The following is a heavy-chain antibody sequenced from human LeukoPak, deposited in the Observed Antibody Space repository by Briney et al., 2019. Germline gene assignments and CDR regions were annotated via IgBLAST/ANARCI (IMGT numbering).Heavy chain of an antibody. V-gene: IGHV4-59*08. D-gene: IGHD3-3*01. CDR2: IYYSGST. J-gene: IGHJ3*02. CDR1: GGSISSYY. CDR3: ARHRPTIFGVGFDAFDI. Sequence: SETLSLTCTVSGGSISSYYWSCIRQPPGKGLERIGHIYYSGSTNYNPSLKSRVTLSVDTSKNQFSLKLSSVTAADTAVYYCARHRPTIFGVGFDAFDIWGQGTMVTVSS.